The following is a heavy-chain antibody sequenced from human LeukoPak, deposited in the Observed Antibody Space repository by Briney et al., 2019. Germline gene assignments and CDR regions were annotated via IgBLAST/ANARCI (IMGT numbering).Heavy chain of an antibody. D-gene: IGHD4-17*01. J-gene: IGHJ4*02. V-gene: IGHV5-10-1*01. Sequence: GESLKISCKGSGYSFTSYWISWVRQMAGKGLEWMGRIDPSDSYTNYSPSFQGHVTISADKSISTAYLQWSSLKASDTDMYYCARHGDEIAYFDYWGQGTLVTVSS. CDR3: ARHGDEIAYFDY. CDR1: GYSFTSYW. CDR2: IDPSDSYT.